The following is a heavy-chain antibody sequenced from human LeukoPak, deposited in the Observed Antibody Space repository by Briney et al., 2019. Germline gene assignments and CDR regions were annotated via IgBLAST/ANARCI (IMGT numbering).Heavy chain of an antibody. Sequence: GGSLRLPCAASGFTVSTNYMSWVRQAPGKGLEWVSVIYSGGSTSYAASVKGRFTISRDNSKNTLYLQMNSLRAEDTAVYYCAKFGYGDPPPHYWGQGTLVTVSS. CDR2: IYSGGST. CDR1: GFTVSTNY. D-gene: IGHD4-17*01. CDR3: AKFGYGDPPPHY. J-gene: IGHJ4*02. V-gene: IGHV3-53*01.